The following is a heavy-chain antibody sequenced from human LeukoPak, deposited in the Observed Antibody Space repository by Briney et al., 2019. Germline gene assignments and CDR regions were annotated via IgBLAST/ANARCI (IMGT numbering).Heavy chain of an antibody. CDR1: GFTFSSYA. V-gene: IGHV3-23*01. CDR3: AKVALSDTQTGDYFDY. Sequence: GGSLRLSCAASGFTFSSYAMSWVRQAPGKGLEWVSAISGSGGSTYYADSVKGRFIISRDNSKNTLYLQMNSLRAEDTAVYYCAKVALSDTQTGDYFDYWGQGTLVTVSS. CDR2: ISGSGGST. J-gene: IGHJ4*02. D-gene: IGHD7-27*01.